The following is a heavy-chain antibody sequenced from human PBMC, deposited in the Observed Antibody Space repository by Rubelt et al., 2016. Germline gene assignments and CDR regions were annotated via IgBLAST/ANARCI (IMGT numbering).Heavy chain of an antibody. CDR3: ARDLNPIAAAGTCY. V-gene: IGHV4-34*02. D-gene: IGHD6-13*01. Sequence: QVHLQQWGAGLLKPSETLSLTCAVYGESFKDYYWTWIRQSPGKGLEWIGELNHSGGTNYNPSLKSRVTISVDKSKNQFSLKLSSVTAADTAVYYCARDLNPIAAAGTCYWGQGTLVTVSS. CDR2: LNHSGGT. CDR1: GESFKDYY. J-gene: IGHJ4*02.